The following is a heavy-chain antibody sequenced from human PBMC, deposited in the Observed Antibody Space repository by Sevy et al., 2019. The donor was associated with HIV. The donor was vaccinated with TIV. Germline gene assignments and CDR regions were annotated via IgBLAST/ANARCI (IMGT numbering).Heavy chain of an antibody. CDR3: VRGRAMIIYD. D-gene: IGHD5-12*01. CDR1: GFRFNIYE. V-gene: IGHV3-48*03. CDR2: ISSSGSPI. J-gene: IGHJ4*02. Sequence: GGSLRLSCAASGFRFNIYEMNWVRQAPWKGLEWVSYISSSGSPIYYADSVKGRFTISRDNAKSSLYLQMNSLRAEDTAVYYCVRGRAMIIYDWGQGTLVTVSS.